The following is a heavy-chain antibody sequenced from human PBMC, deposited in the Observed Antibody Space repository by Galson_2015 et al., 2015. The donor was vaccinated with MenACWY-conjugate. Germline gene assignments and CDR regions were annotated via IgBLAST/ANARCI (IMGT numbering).Heavy chain of an antibody. CDR1: GFTFNNYA. CDR3: AKGVWGTFDY. J-gene: IGHJ4*02. D-gene: IGHD3-16*01. CDR2: IGNSGGST. Sequence: SLRLSCAASGFTFNNYAMNWVRQVPGKGLEWVSVIGNSGGSTSYADSAKGRFTISRDNSKNTLYLQMNSLRAEDTAVYYCAKGVWGTFDYWGQGTLVTVSS. V-gene: IGHV3-23*01.